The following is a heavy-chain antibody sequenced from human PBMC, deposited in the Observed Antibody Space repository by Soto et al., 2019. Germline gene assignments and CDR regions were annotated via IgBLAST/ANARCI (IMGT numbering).Heavy chain of an antibody. D-gene: IGHD5-18*01. V-gene: IGHV1-3*01. CDR2: INAGNGNT. Sequence: QVQLVQSGAEVKKPGASVKVSCKASGYTFTSYAMHWVRQSPGQRLERMGWINAGNGNTKYSQKFQGRVTITRDTSARAVYMELSSLRSEDTAVYYCASDPGYSYGYTWGQGTLVTVSS. CDR1: GYTFTSYA. CDR3: ASDPGYSYGYT. J-gene: IGHJ5*02.